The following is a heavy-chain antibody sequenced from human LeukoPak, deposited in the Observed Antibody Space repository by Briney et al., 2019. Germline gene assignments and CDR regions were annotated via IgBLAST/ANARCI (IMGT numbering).Heavy chain of an antibody. CDR3: ARDKSSGGFNYNWFDP. Sequence: TSETLSLTCTVSGGSISSGGYYWSWIRQHPGKGLEWIGYIYYSGSTYYNPSLKSRVTISVDTSKNQFSLKLSSVTAADTAVYYCARDKSSGGFNYNWFDPWGQGTLVTVSS. CDR1: GGSISSGGYY. J-gene: IGHJ5*02. V-gene: IGHV4-31*03. D-gene: IGHD2-15*01. CDR2: IYYSGST.